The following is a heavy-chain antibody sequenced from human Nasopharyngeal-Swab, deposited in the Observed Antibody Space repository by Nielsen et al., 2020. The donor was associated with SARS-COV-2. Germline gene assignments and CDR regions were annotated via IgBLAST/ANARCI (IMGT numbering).Heavy chain of an antibody. CDR3: ARKGRYCSSTSCGNWFDP. V-gene: IGHV1-8*03. CDR2: MNPNSGNT. Sequence: ASVKVSCKASGYTFTSYDINWVRHATGQGLEWMGWMNPNSGNTGYAQKFQGRVTITRNTSISTAYMELSSLRSEDTAVYYCARKGRYCSSTSCGNWFDPWGQGTLVTVSS. J-gene: IGHJ5*02. D-gene: IGHD2-2*01. CDR1: GYTFTSYD.